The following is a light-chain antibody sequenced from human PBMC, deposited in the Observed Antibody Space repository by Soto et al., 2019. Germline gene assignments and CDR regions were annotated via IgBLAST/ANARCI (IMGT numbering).Light chain of an antibody. CDR1: QNIGYH. CDR3: QQSFSTTLVN. J-gene: IGKJ3*01. Sequence: DIQMTQSASSLSASVGDRVSITCRASQNIGYHLNWYQQKAGKAPKLLIYAASNLHPGVPSRFSGSGCGKDFSHTTSTLPLEDFANYSCQQSFSTTLVNFASGTRWIS. CDR2: AAS. V-gene: IGKV1-39*01.